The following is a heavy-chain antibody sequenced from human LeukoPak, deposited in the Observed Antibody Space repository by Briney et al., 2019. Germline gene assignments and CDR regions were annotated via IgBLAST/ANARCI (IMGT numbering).Heavy chain of an antibody. V-gene: IGHV1-8*02. CDR1: GYTFTGYY. Sequence: GASVKVSCKASGYTFTGYYMHWVRQAPGQGLEWMGWMNPNSGSTGYAQKFQGRVTMTRNISISTAYMELSSLRSEDTAVYYCARERRGGVPFDYWGQGTLVTVSS. D-gene: IGHD2-15*01. J-gene: IGHJ4*02. CDR2: MNPNSGST. CDR3: ARERRGGVPFDY.